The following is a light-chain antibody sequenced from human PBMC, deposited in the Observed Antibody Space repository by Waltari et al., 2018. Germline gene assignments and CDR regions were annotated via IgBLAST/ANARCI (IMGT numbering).Light chain of an antibody. CDR1: QDISNY. CDR2: DAS. V-gene: IGKV1-33*01. Sequence: DIQMTQSPSSLSASVGDRVTITCQASQDISNYLNWYQQRPGKAPKLLIYDASNLETGVPSRFSGSGSGTDFTFTISSLQPEAIATYYCQQYDNLPSFG. J-gene: IGKJ2*01. CDR3: QQYDNLPS.